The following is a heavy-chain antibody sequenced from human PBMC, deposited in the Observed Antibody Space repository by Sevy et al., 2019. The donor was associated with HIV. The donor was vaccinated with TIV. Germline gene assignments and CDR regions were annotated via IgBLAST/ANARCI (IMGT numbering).Heavy chain of an antibody. CDR3: ARVAYPENCGGDCSATFDY. CDR1: GYTFTSYG. V-gene: IGHV1-18*01. CDR2: ISGYNGNT. J-gene: IGHJ4*02. Sequence: ASVKVSCKASGYTFTSYGISWVRQAPGQGLEWMGWISGYNGNTNYAQKLQGRVTTTTDTSTSTAYMELRSLRSDDTAVYYCARVAYPENCGGDCSATFDYWGQGTLVTVSS. D-gene: IGHD2-21*01.